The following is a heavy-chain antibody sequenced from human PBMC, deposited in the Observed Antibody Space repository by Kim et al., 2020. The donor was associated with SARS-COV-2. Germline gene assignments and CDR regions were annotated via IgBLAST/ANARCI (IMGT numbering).Heavy chain of an antibody. D-gene: IGHD3-10*01. Sequence: LSLTCAASGFTFSDYYMSWIRHAPGKGLEWVSYISSSGTITYYADSVKGRFTISRDNAKNSLFLQMNSLRAEDTALYYCARESGSGSYYNVWGQGTLVTVSS. CDR3: ARESGSGSYYNV. CDR2: ISSSGTIT. CDR1: GFTFSDYY. V-gene: IGHV3-11*01. J-gene: IGHJ4*02.